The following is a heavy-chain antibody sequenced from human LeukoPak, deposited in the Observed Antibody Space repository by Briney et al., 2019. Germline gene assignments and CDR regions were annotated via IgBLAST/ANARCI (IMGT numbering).Heavy chain of an antibody. CDR3: ARDPRCGELSFLPFDY. V-gene: IGHV1-46*01. CDR2: INPSAGST. CDR1: GYTFTSYY. D-gene: IGHD3-10*01. Sequence: ASVKVSCKASGYTFTSYYLHWVRQAPGQGLEWMGIINPSAGSTSYAQKFQGRVTLTRDMSTSTVYMEVSSLRSEDTAVYYCARDPRCGELSFLPFDYWGQGTLVTVSS. J-gene: IGHJ4*02.